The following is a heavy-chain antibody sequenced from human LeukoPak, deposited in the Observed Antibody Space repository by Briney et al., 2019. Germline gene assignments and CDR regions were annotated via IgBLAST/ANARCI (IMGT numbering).Heavy chain of an antibody. J-gene: IGHJ5*02. CDR1: GGSISSSSYY. CDR2: IYYSGST. D-gene: IGHD3-22*01. Sequence: SETLSLTCTVSGGSISSSSYYWGWIRQPPGKGLEWIGSIYYSGSTYYNPSLKSRVTISVDTSKNQFSLKLSSVTAADTAVYYCAREVEITMIVVVIDWFDPWGQGTLVTVSS. CDR3: AREVEITMIVVVIDWFDP. V-gene: IGHV4-39*07.